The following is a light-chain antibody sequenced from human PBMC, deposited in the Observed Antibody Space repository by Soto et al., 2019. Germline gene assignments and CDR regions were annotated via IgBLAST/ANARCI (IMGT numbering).Light chain of an antibody. CDR3: QQYYTSPRT. CDR1: QSVLNNSNNKNY. Sequence: DIVMTQSPDSLAVSLGERATINCKSSQSVLNNSNNKNYLAWYQQKPGQPPQLLICWASSRESGVPDRFSGRGYGTEFTLTISSLEAEDGAFYFCQQYYTSPRTFGQGTKVDIK. J-gene: IGKJ1*01. CDR2: WAS. V-gene: IGKV4-1*01.